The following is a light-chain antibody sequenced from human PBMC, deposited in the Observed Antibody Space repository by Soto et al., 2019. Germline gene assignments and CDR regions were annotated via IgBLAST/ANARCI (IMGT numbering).Light chain of an antibody. CDR3: QKYNSAPRT. CDR1: QALSNY. CDR2: AAS. Sequence: DIQLTQSPSVLSASVGDTVTITCRASQALSNYLAWYQQKPGKAPDLLIYAASTLQSGVPSRFSGSGSGTDFTLTISSLQPEDVATYYCQKYNSAPRTFGQGTKVDIK. J-gene: IGKJ1*01. V-gene: IGKV1-27*01.